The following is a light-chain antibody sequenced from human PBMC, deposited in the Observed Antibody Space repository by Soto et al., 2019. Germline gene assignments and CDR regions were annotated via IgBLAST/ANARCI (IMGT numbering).Light chain of an antibody. CDR2: EVS. V-gene: IGLV2-14*01. Sequence: QSALTQPASVSGSPGQSITISCTGTSSDVGGYNYVSWYQQHPGKAPKLMIYEVSKRPSGVSNRFSGSKSGNTASLTISGLQAEDEAAYYGSSSTSSSFLVFGGGTKLTVL. J-gene: IGLJ3*02. CDR3: SSSTSSSFLV. CDR1: SSDVGGYNY.